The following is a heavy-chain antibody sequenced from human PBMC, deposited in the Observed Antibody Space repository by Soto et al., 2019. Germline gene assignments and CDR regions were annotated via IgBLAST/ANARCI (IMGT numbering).Heavy chain of an antibody. CDR1: GGTFRNYP. CDR2: IFPLTDIP. J-gene: IGHJ4*02. V-gene: IGHV1-69*02. CDR3: ARGPLVVLNYFES. Sequence: QVQLVQSGTEVKKPGSSVKVSCKASGGTFRNYPINWVRQAPGQGLEWMGSIFPLTDIPDYAQNFQARLTISADKSTSTAYMELSSLPSYVTAMYFCARGPLVVLNYFESWGQGTLVTVSS.